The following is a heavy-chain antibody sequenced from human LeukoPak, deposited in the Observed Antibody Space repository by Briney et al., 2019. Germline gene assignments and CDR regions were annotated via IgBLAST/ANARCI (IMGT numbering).Heavy chain of an antibody. CDR2: IGISSGNT. D-gene: IGHD1-1*01. Sequence: GGSLRLSCAASGFTSRIYGMTWVRQAPGKGPEWISYIGISSGNTEYADSVKGRFTISADNARNSLYLQMNSLRVEDTAVYYCARDHNYAFDNWGQGTLVSVSS. V-gene: IGHV3-48*04. J-gene: IGHJ4*02. CDR3: ARDHNYAFDN. CDR1: GFTSRIYG.